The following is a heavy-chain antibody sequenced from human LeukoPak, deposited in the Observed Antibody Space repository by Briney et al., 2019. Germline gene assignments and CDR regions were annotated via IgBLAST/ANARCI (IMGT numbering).Heavy chain of an antibody. CDR3: AKDRSRFLGSRGLDY. J-gene: IGHJ4*02. D-gene: IGHD3-10*01. CDR1: GFTFSSYG. V-gene: IGHV3-33*06. Sequence: PGGSLRLSCAAYGFTFSSYGMHWVRQAPGKGLEWVAVIWYDGSNKYYADSVKGRFTISRDNSKNTLYLQMNSLRAEDTAVYYCAKDRSRFLGSRGLDYWGQGTLVTVSS. CDR2: IWYDGSNK.